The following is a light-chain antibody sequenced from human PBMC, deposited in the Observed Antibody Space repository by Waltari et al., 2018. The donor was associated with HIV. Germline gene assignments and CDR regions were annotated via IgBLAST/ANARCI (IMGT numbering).Light chain of an antibody. J-gene: IGKJ5*01. CDR3: MQSLQTSLT. V-gene: IGKV2-28*01. Sequence: VLTQSPLSLPVTPGESDSIFCRSRHSLLHSDGNSFLDRYVQKPGQSPRLVIYLGAHPASGVPGRFSGSGSDTYFALTISGVASEDAVIYYCMQSLQTSLTFGRGTRLEIE. CDR2: LGA. CDR1: HSLLHSDGNSF.